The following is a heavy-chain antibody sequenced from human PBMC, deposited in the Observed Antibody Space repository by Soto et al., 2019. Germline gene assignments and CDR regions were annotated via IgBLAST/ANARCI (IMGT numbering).Heavy chain of an antibody. J-gene: IGHJ6*04. V-gene: IGHV1-8*01. D-gene: IGHD6-19*01. Sequence: GASVKVSCKASGYTFTSYDMNWVRQATGQGLEWMGWMNPNSGNTGYAQKFQGRVTMTRNTSISTAYMELSSLRSEDTAVYYCARGFQYSSGWYFTKRMDVWGKGTTVTVSS. CDR2: MNPNSGNT. CDR1: GYTFTSYD. CDR3: ARGFQYSSGWYFTKRMDV.